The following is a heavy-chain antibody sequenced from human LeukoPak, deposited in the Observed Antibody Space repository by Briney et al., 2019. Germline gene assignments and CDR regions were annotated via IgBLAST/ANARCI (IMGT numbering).Heavy chain of an antibody. J-gene: IGHJ4*02. Sequence: PGGSLGLSCAASGFTFSSYAMSWVRQAPGKGQEWVSAISGSGGSTYYADSVKGRFTISRDNSKNTLYLQMNSLRAEDTAVYYCAKILYFDWLLYSYYFDYWGQGTLVTVSS. CDR2: ISGSGGST. V-gene: IGHV3-23*01. D-gene: IGHD3-9*01. CDR1: GFTFSSYA. CDR3: AKILYFDWLLYSYYFDY.